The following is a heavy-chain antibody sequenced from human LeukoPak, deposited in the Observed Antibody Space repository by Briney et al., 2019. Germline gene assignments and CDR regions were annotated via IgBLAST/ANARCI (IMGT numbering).Heavy chain of an antibody. CDR1: GFTFSSYS. CDR2: ISSSSSYI. D-gene: IGHD3-22*01. J-gene: IGHJ4*02. V-gene: IGHV3-21*01. Sequence: GGSLRLSSAASGFTFSSYSMNWVRQAPGKGLEWVSSISSSSSYIYYADSVKGRFTISRDNAKNSLYLQMNSLRAEDTAVYYCARGLYYDSSGYEPLDYWGQGTLVTVSS. CDR3: ARGLYYDSSGYEPLDY.